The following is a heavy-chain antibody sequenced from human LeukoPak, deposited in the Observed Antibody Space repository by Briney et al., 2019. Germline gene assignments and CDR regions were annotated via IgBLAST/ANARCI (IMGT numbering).Heavy chain of an antibody. J-gene: IGHJ4*02. D-gene: IGHD6-19*01. CDR2: VSDSGSGT. CDR3: AKGKGSSGWYD. CDR1: GFTFSTYA. V-gene: IGHV3-23*01. Sequence: GGSLRLSCAASGFTFSTYAVVWVRQAPGRGLEWVSAVSDSGSGTYYADSVKGRFTISRDNSKNTLYLQMTSLGAEDTALYYCAKGKGSSGWYDWGQGTLVTVSS.